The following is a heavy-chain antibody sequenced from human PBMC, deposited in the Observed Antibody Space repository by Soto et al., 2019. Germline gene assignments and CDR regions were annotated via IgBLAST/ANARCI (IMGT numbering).Heavy chain of an antibody. D-gene: IGHD1-26*01. V-gene: IGHV3-11*01. CDR2: ISSLSSTI. CDR3: ARVEVEWEVKYGMDA. CDR1: GFTFRDYY. Sequence: QVQLVASGGGLVKPGGSLRLSCAASGFTFRDYYMSWIRQAPGKGLERVSYISSLSSTIYYADSVKGRFTISRDNAKNSLHLQMNSLRVEDTAVYYCARVEVEWEVKYGMDAWGQGTTVTVSS. J-gene: IGHJ6*02.